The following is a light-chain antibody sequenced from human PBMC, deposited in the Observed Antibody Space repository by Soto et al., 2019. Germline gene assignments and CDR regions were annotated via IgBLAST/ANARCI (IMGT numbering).Light chain of an antibody. V-gene: IGLV2-14*03. CDR3: SSYPTNTVI. CDR2: DVS. Sequence: QSALTQPASVSGSPGQSITISCTGTSSDIGDYNYVSWYQQHPCKAPKLMIYDVSNRPSGVSNRSSGSKSGNTASLTISGLQAEDEADYYCSSYPTNTVIFGGGTKVTV. CDR1: SSDIGDYNY. J-gene: IGLJ2*01.